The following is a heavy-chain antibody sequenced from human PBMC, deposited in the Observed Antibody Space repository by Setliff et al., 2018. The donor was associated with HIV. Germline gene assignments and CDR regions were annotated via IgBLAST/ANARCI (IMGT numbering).Heavy chain of an antibody. J-gene: IGHJ2*01. CDR3: ARGGSAMVPGRNYWYFDL. Sequence: TLSLTCTVSGGSISSHYWNWIRQPPGKGLEWIGYTYNSGTTNYNPSLRSRVATSVDTSKNQFSLKLSSVTAVDTAVYFCARGGSAMVPGRNYWYFDLWGRGTLVTVSS. CDR1: GGSISSHY. V-gene: IGHV4-59*11. CDR2: TYNSGTT. D-gene: IGHD5-18*01.